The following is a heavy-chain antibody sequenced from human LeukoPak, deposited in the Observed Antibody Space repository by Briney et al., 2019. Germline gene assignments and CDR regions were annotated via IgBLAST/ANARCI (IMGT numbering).Heavy chain of an antibody. CDR2: INSDGSST. CDR1: GFTFSSYW. CDR3: AREARGSGSSGTAYYMDV. D-gene: IGHD6-6*01. Sequence: GGSLRLPCAASGFTFSSYWMHWVRQAPGKGLVWVSRINSDGSSTSYADSVKGRFTISRDNVKNTLYLQMNSLRAEDTAVYYCAREARGSGSSGTAYYMDVWGKGTTVTVSS. J-gene: IGHJ6*03. V-gene: IGHV3-74*01.